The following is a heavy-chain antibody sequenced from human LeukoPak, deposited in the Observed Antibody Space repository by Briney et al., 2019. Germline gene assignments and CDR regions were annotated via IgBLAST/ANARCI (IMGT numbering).Heavy chain of an antibody. CDR1: GCTFSSYA. J-gene: IGHJ3*02. CDR3: ASEGDSSGYGAFDI. Sequence: ASVKVSCKSSGCTFSSYAICWVRKAPGQGLEWMGGIIPIFGTANYAQKFQGRVTITADESTSTAYMELSSLRSEDTAVYYCASEGDSSGYGAFDIWGQGTMVTVSS. V-gene: IGHV1-69*13. D-gene: IGHD3-22*01. CDR2: IIPIFGTA.